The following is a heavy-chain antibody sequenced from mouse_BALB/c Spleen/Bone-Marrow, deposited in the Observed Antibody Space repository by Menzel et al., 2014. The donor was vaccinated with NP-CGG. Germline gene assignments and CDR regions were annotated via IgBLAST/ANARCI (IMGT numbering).Heavy chain of an antibody. CDR1: GYAFTNYL. CDR3: ARSRGYDVGPFAF. Sequence: VQLQQPGAELVRPGTSVKVSCKASGYAFTNYLIEWVKQRPGQGLEWIGVINPGSGSSNYNENFKGKATLTADRSSSTAYMLLNSLTSDDSAVYFCARSRGYDVGPFAFWGQGTLVTVSA. J-gene: IGHJ3*01. V-gene: IGHV1-54*01. CDR2: INPGSGSS. D-gene: IGHD2-2*01.